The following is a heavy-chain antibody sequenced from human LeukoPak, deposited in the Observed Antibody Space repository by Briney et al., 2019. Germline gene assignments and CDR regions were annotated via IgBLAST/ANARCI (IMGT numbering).Heavy chain of an antibody. CDR1: GYSIGRDYY. CDR2: IFHTGRT. Sequence: SETLSLTCKVSGYSIGRDYYWAWLRQPPGKGLEWIGSIFHTGRTVYNPSYESRLTISMDTSKNEFFLRLNSVAAADTAVYFCARDGGYPTTDEGFDPWGLGTLVTVSS. J-gene: IGHJ5*02. D-gene: IGHD5-12*01. CDR3: ARDGGYPTTDEGFDP. V-gene: IGHV4-38-2*02.